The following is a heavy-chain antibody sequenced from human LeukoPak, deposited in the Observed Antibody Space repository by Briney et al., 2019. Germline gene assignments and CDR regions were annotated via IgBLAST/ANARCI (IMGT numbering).Heavy chain of an antibody. J-gene: IGHJ4*01. Sequence: GGSLRLSCAASGFTFSSYWMSWVRQAPGKGLEWVANIKQDGSEKYYVDSVKGRFTISRDNAKNSLYLQMNSLRAEDTAVYYCARGTPRKVYYYDSSGYYSSSFDYWGHGTLVTVSS. CDR1: GFTFSSYW. D-gene: IGHD3-22*01. CDR2: IKQDGSEK. CDR3: ARGTPRKVYYYDSSGYYSSSFDY. V-gene: IGHV3-7*01.